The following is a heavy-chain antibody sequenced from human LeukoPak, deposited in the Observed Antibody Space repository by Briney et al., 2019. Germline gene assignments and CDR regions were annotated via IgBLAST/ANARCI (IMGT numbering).Heavy chain of an antibody. CDR3: ATVTGERRTRYYFDY. V-gene: IGHV1-24*01. D-gene: IGHD7-27*01. CDR1: GYTLTELS. CDR2: FDPEDGET. J-gene: IGHJ4*02. Sequence: ASVKVSCKVSGYTLTELSMHWVGQAPGKGLEWMGGFDPEDGETIYAQKFQGRVTMTEDTSTDTAYMELSSLRSEDTAVYYCATVTGERRTRYYFDYWGQGTLVTVSS.